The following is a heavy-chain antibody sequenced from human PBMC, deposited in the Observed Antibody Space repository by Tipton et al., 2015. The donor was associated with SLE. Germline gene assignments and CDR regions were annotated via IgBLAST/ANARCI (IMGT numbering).Heavy chain of an antibody. CDR2: IFREGRI. D-gene: IGHD2-21*01. V-gene: IGHV3-23*03. Sequence: GSLRLSCAASGFTLSSHAMSWVRQAPGKGLEWVSVIFREGRISYGDSVNGRFTISRDTSKNTLYLQMNSLRGEDTAIYYCGKVGPMGEFDCWGQGTLVTVSS. CDR3: GKVGPMGEFDC. J-gene: IGHJ4*02. CDR1: GFTLSSHA.